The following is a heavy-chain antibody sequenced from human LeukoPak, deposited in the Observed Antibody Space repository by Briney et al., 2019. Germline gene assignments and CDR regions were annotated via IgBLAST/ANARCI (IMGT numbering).Heavy chain of an antibody. V-gene: IGHV4-59*01. Sequence: PSETLSHTCTVSGGSISSYYWSWIRQPPGKGLEWIGYIYYSGSTNYNPSLKSRVTISVDTSKNRFSLKLSSVTAADTAVYYCARVSTMIVGSLDYWGQGTLVTVSS. CDR1: GGSISSYY. CDR2: IYYSGST. J-gene: IGHJ4*02. CDR3: ARVSTMIVGSLDY. D-gene: IGHD3-22*01.